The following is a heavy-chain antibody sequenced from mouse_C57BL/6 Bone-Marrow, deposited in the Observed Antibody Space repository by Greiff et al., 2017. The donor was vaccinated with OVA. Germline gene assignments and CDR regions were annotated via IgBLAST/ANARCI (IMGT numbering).Heavy chain of an antibody. CDR1: GFTFSSYG. CDR2: ISSGGSYT. D-gene: IGHD3-2*02. V-gene: IGHV5-6*02. CDR3: ASSLQATGLAY. Sequence: EVMLVESGGDLVKPGGSLKLSCAASGFTFSSYGMSWVRQTPDKRLEWVATISSGGSYTYYPDSVKGRFTISRDNAKNTLYLQMSSLKSEDTAMYYCASSLQATGLAYWGQGTLVTVSA. J-gene: IGHJ3*01.